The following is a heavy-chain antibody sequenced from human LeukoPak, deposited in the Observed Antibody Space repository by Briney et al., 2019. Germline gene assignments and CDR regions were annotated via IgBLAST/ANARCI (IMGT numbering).Heavy chain of an antibody. CDR1: GYTFTSYG. CDR3: ARVHYYDSSGYPFDY. D-gene: IGHD3-22*01. CDR2: ISAYNGNT. V-gene: IGHV1-18*01. J-gene: IGHJ4*02. Sequence: ASVKVSCKASGYTFTSYGISWVRQAPGQGLEWMGWISAYNGNTNYAQKLQGRVTMTTDTSTSTAYMELRSLRSDDTPVYYCARVHYYDSSGYPFDYWGQGTLVTVSS.